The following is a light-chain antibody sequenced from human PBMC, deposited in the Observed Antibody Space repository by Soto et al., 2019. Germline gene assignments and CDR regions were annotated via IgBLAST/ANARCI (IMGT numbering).Light chain of an antibody. CDR1: SGHSSYA. Sequence: QSVLTQAPSASASLGASVKLTCTLSSGHSSYAIAWHRQQPEKGPRYLMKVDSDGSHNKGDGIPDRFSGSSSGTERYHTISSLQSEDEADYYCQTWGTGIRVFGGGTKVTVL. J-gene: IGLJ3*02. V-gene: IGLV4-69*01. CDR2: VDSDGSH. CDR3: QTWGTGIRV.